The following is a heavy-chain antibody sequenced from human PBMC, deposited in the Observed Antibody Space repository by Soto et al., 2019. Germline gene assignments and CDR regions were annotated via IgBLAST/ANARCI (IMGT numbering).Heavy chain of an antibody. V-gene: IGHV3-23*01. J-gene: IGHJ4*02. Sequence: GGSLRLSCAASGFTFSIFAMSWVRQSPGKGLEWVSTISGSGGSTYYADAVKGRFTIARDNSMGTLYLQMKSLRVEDTAIYYCSKEVSLGSTVDLGYWGQGALVTVSS. CDR2: ISGSGGST. CDR1: GFTFSIFA. CDR3: SKEVSLGSTVDLGY. D-gene: IGHD7-27*01.